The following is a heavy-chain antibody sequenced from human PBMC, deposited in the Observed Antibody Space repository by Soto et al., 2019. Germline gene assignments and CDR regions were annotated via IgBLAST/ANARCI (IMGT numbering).Heavy chain of an antibody. CDR1: GVTFSSYG. Sequence: GCLRLSCAASGVTFSSYGMHWVRQAPGKGLEWVAVIWYDGSNKYYADSVKGRFTISRDNSKNTLYLQMNSLRAEDTAVYYCARVWQWLVHHYYYYGMDVWG. D-gene: IGHD6-19*01. CDR3: ARVWQWLVHHYYYYGMDV. CDR2: IWYDGSNK. J-gene: IGHJ6*04. V-gene: IGHV3-33*01.